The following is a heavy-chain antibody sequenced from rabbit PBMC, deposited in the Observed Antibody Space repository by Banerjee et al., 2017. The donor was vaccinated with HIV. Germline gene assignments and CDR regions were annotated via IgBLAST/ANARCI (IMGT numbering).Heavy chain of an antibody. CDR1: GNDFSAYA. D-gene: IGHD4-2*01. J-gene: IGHJ4*01. CDR2: IGAGGSSST. CDR3: VRDAGYAGSNL. Sequence: QQQLEESGGGLVKPEGSLTLTCKASGNDFSAYAISWVRQAPGKGLEWIACIGAGGSSSTYYATWAKGRFTISKTSSTTVTLQMTSLTAADTATYFCVRDAGYAGSNLWGQGSLVTVS. V-gene: IGHV1S45*01.